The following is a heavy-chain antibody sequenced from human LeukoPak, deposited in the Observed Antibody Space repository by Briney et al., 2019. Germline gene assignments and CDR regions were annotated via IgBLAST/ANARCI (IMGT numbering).Heavy chain of an antibody. CDR1: GYTFTGYY. CDR3: ARVLWFGELL. J-gene: IGHJ4*02. Sequence: ASVKVSCKASGYTFTGYYMHWVRQAPGQGLEWMGWINPNSGNTGYAQKFQGRVTMTRNTYISTAYMELSSLRSEDTAVYYCARVLWFGELLWGQGTLVTVSS. D-gene: IGHD3-10*01. V-gene: IGHV1-8*02. CDR2: INPNSGNT.